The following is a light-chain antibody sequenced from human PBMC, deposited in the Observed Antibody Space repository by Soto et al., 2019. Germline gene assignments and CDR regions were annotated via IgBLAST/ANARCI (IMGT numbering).Light chain of an antibody. CDR1: QDISNY. CDR3: QQHKNYPIT. Sequence: DIQMTQSPSSLSASVGDRVTITCRASQDISNYLVWFQQKPGKAPKSLISGASSLQSGAPLRFSGSGSGTEFTLTISSLQPEDFGTYYCQQHKNYPITFGQGTRLDIK. J-gene: IGKJ5*01. CDR2: GAS. V-gene: IGKV1-16*01.